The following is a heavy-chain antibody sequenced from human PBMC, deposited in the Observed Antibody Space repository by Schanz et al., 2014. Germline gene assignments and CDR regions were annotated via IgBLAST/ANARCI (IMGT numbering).Heavy chain of an antibody. V-gene: IGHV3-20*04. CDR1: GFIFDDYG. CDR2: INWNGGDT. Sequence: EVLLLESGGRVERPGGSLRLSCAASGFIFDDYGMSWVRQVPGKGLEWVSGINWNGGDTSYADSVKGRFSISRDLSSNTLYLQMNSLRADDSAIYYCAKDHPSSGWPAFDVWGQGTQVTVSS. D-gene: IGHD6-19*01. J-gene: IGHJ4*02. CDR3: AKDHPSSGWPAFDV.